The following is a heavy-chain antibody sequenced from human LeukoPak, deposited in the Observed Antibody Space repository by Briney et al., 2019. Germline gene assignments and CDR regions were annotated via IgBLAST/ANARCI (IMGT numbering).Heavy chain of an antibody. CDR3: ARLDDILTGGTDYFDY. Sequence: GRSLRLSCAASGFTFSSYAMRWVRQAPGKGLEWVAVISYDGSNKYYADSVKGRFTISRDNSKNTLYLQMNSLRAEDTAVYYCARLDDILTGGTDYFDYRGQGTLVTVSS. V-gene: IGHV3-30-3*01. D-gene: IGHD3-9*01. CDR2: ISYDGSNK. CDR1: GFTFSSYA. J-gene: IGHJ4*02.